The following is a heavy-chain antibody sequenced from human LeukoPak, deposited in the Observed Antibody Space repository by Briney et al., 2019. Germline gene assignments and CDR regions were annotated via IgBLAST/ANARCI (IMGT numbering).Heavy chain of an antibody. Sequence: PGGSLRLSCAASGFTFSSYSMNWVRQAPGKGLEWVSYISSSSSTIYYADSVKGRFTISRDNAKNSLYLQMNSLRAVDTVVYYCARAYYDTANWFDPWGQGALVTVSS. CDR3: ARAYYDTANWFDP. J-gene: IGHJ5*02. D-gene: IGHD3-22*01. CDR2: ISSSSSTI. V-gene: IGHV3-48*01. CDR1: GFTFSSYS.